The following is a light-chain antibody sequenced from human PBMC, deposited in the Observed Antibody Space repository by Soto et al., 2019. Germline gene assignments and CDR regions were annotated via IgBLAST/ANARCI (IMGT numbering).Light chain of an antibody. Sequence: DIVMTQSPLSLPVTPGEPASISCRSSQSLLHSNGYNYLDWYLQKPGQSPQLLIYLGSNRASGVPDRFSGSGSGTDFILKISIVEAEDVGVYYCMQALQTPTFGQGTKLEIK. CDR2: LGS. V-gene: IGKV2-28*01. J-gene: IGKJ2*01. CDR3: MQALQTPT. CDR1: QSLLHSNGYNY.